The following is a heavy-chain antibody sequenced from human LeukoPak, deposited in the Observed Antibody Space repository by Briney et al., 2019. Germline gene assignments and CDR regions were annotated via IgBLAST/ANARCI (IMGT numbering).Heavy chain of an antibody. Sequence: ASVKVSCKASRYTFTGYFMHWVRQAPGQGLEWMGIINPSGGSTSYAQKFQGRVTMTRDMSTSTVYMELSSLRSEDTAVYYCAREQYYYDSSGYSIPTYYFDYWGQGTLVTVSS. D-gene: IGHD3-22*01. J-gene: IGHJ4*01. CDR1: RYTFTGYF. CDR3: AREQYYYDSSGYSIPTYYFDY. CDR2: INPSGGST. V-gene: IGHV1-46*01.